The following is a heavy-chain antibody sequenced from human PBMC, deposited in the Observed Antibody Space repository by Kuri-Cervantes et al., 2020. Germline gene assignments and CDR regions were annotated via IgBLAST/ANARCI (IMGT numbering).Heavy chain of an antibody. D-gene: IGHD3-16*01. CDR2: INPSDAKT. V-gene: IGHV1-46*01. J-gene: IGHJ4*02. CDR3: ARGLGGGGYYFDY. Sequence: ASVKVSCKASGYTFTGYYLHWVRQAPGQGLEWMGIINPSDAKTSYAQKFQGRVTMTWDTSTSTVYMDLSSLRSEDTAVYYCARGLGGGGYYFDYWGQGTLVTVSS. CDR1: GYTFTGYY.